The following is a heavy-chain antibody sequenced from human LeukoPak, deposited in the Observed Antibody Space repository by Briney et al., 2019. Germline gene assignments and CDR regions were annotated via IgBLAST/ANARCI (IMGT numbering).Heavy chain of an antibody. J-gene: IGHJ4*02. CDR1: RGSISSYY. CDR3: ASLLWFGELYFDY. V-gene: IGHV4-59*01. CDR2: IYYSGST. Sequence: SETLSLTCTVSRGSISSYYWSWIRQPPGKGLEWIGYIYYSGSTNYNPSLKSRVTISVDASKNQFSLKLSSVTAADTAVYYCASLLWFGELYFDYWGQGTLVTVSS. D-gene: IGHD3-10*01.